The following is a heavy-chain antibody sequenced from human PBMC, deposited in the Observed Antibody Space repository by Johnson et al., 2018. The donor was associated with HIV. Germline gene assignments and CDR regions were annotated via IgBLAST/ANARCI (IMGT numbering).Heavy chain of an antibody. CDR1: GFTFSTYG. J-gene: IGHJ3*02. D-gene: IGHD6-6*01. CDR3: ATLEYSSSPGGYGAVDS. CDR2: IRYDGSSK. V-gene: IGHV3-30*02. Sequence: QVQLVESGGGLVKPGGSLRLSCAASGFTFSTYGMHWVRQAPGKGLEWVTFIRYDGSSKYYADSVKGRFTISRDNFKNTLYLQMNSLSAEDTAGYYCATLEYSSSPGGYGAVDSWGQGTMVAVSS.